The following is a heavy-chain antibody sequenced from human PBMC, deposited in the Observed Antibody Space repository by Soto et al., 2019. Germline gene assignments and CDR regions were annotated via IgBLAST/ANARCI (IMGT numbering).Heavy chain of an antibody. Sequence: QVQLQESGPGLVKPSQTLSLTCTVSGGSISSGDYYWSWIRQSPGKGLEWIGYIYYSGSTYYNPSPESRVTISVDTSKNQFSLKLSSVTAADTAVYYCARVGPSGYSGYDPYYYFDYWGQGTLVTVSS. V-gene: IGHV4-30-4*01. CDR1: GGSISSGDYY. J-gene: IGHJ4*02. CDR3: ARVGPSGYSGYDPYYYFDY. D-gene: IGHD5-12*01. CDR2: IYYSGST.